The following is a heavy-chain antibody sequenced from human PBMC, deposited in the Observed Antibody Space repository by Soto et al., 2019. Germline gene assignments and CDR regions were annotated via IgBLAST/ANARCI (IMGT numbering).Heavy chain of an antibody. Sequence: PGGSLRLSCTASGFTFGDYAMSWFRQAPGKGLEWVSVIYSGGSTYYADSVKGRFTISRDNSKNTLYLQMNSLRAEDTAVYYCARFPHPPYCTNGVCYGYSRALSYWGQGTLVTVSS. CDR2: IYSGGST. J-gene: IGHJ4*02. D-gene: IGHD2-8*01. V-gene: IGHV3-66*01. CDR1: GFTFGDYA. CDR3: ARFPHPPYCTNGVCYGYSRALSY.